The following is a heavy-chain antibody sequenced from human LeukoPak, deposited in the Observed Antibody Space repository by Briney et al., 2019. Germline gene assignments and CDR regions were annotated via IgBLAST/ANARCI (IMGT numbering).Heavy chain of an antibody. CDR3: AIVSVAGSSPFDY. Sequence: SLKVSCKASGGTFSSYAISWVRQAPGQGLEWLGRIIPILGIANYAQKFQGRVTITADKSTSTAYMELSSLRSEDTAVYYCAIVSVAGSSPFDYWGQGTLVTVSS. D-gene: IGHD6-19*01. CDR1: GGTFSSYA. J-gene: IGHJ4*02. CDR2: IIPILGIA. V-gene: IGHV1-69*04.